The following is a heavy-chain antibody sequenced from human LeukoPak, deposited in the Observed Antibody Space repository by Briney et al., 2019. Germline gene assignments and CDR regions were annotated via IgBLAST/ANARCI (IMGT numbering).Heavy chain of an antibody. D-gene: IGHD3-10*01. CDR1: GCTFTGYY. Sequence: ASVKVSCKASGCTFTGYYMHWVRQAPGQGLEWMGWIIPNSGGTNYAQKFQGRVTMTRDTSISTAYMELSRLRSDDTAVYYCARDRDYYYYMDVWGKGTTVTISS. V-gene: IGHV1-2*02. CDR2: IIPNSGGT. CDR3: ARDRDYYYYMDV. J-gene: IGHJ6*03.